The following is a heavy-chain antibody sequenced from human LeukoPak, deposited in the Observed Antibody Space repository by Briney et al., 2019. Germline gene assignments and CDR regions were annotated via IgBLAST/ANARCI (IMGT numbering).Heavy chain of an antibody. CDR1: GGTFSSYA. Sequence: SVKVSCKASGGTFSSYAISWVRQAPGQGLEWMGGIIPIFGTANYAQKFQGRVTITTDESTSTAYMELSRLRSDDTAVYYCAKIGSTVTTALGYWGQGTLVTVSS. J-gene: IGHJ4*02. CDR2: IIPIFGTA. CDR3: AKIGSTVTTALGY. V-gene: IGHV1-69*05. D-gene: IGHD4-17*01.